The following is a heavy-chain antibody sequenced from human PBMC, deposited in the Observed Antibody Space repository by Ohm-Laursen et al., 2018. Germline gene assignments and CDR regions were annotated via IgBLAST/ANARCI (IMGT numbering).Heavy chain of an antibody. V-gene: IGHV3-9*01. CDR3: AKGVGVTAHYGMDV. J-gene: IGHJ6*02. Sequence: SLRLSCAASGLKFDDYAMHWVRQVPGKGLEWVSGISWNSGHIGYADSVKGRFTISRDNAKNSLYLQMNSLRAEDTALYYCAKGVGVTAHYGMDVWGQGTTVTVSS. CDR2: ISWNSGHI. D-gene: IGHD2-15*01. CDR1: GLKFDDYA.